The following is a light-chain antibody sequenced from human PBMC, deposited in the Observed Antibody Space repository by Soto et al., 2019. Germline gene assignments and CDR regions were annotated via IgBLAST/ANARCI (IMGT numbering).Light chain of an antibody. CDR1: QTISTY. J-gene: IGKJ4*01. CDR3: QKYDHAPLT. Sequence: DIQMTQSPSSLSASVGDRVTITCRASQTISTYLNWYQQKPGKAPRLLIYDASSLLSGVPSRFSGSGSGTDFTLTIASLQPEDFSTYYCQKYDHAPLTFGGGTKVEIK. CDR2: DAS. V-gene: IGKV1-39*01.